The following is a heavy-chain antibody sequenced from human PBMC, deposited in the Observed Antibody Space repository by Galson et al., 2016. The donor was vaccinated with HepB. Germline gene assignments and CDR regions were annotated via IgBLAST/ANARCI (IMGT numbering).Heavy chain of an antibody. V-gene: IGHV4-34*01. CDR2: INHNGIA. Sequence: SETLSLTCTVYGGSLSGYFWSWIRQSPGKGLEWLGEINHNGIANYNPSLKSRVTISLDTSKDQFSLKLTSVTAADSAIYYCATEKRYSVGWGVYWGQGALVAVSS. CDR1: GGSLSGYF. J-gene: IGHJ4*02. CDR3: ATEKRYSVGWGVY. D-gene: IGHD6-13*01.